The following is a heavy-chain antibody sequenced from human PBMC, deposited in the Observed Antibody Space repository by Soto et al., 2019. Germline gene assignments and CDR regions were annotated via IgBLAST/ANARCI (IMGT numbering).Heavy chain of an antibody. CDR1: GDSVSSNSAA. D-gene: IGHD6-19*01. CDR2: TYYRSKWYN. J-gene: IGHJ5*02. Sequence: PSQTLSLTCVISGDSVSSNSAAWNWTRQSPSRGLEWLGRTYYRSKWYNDYAVSVKSRITINPDTSKNQFSLQLNSVTPEDTAVYYCARDREYSSGWGANRWFDPWGQGTLVTVSS. V-gene: IGHV6-1*01. CDR3: ARDREYSSGWGANRWFDP.